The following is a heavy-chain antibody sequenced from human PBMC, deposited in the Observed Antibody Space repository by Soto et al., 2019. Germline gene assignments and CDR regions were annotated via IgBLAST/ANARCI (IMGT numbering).Heavy chain of an antibody. J-gene: IGHJ5*02. D-gene: IGHD2-2*01. Sequence: PGGPLRLSCAASGFTFSSYSMNWVRQAPGKGLEWVSSISSSSSYIYYADSVKGRFTISRDNAKNSLYLQMNSLRAEDTAVYYCARGDIVVVPAADNWFDPWGQGTLVTVS. V-gene: IGHV3-21*01. CDR1: GFTFSSYS. CDR2: ISSSSSYI. CDR3: ARGDIVVVPAADNWFDP.